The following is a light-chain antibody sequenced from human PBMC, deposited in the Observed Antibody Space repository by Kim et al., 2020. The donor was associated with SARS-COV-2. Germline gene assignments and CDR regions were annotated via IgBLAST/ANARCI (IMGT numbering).Light chain of an antibody. CDR1: SLRSYY. CDR3: NSLDSSGNHLV. V-gene: IGLV3-19*01. CDR2: GKN. J-gene: IGLJ3*02. Sequence: SSELTQDPAVSVAWGQTVRITCQGDSLRSYYASWYQQKPGQAPVLVIYGKNNRPSGIPDRFSGSSSGNTASLTITGAQAEDEADYYCNSLDSSGNHLVFG.